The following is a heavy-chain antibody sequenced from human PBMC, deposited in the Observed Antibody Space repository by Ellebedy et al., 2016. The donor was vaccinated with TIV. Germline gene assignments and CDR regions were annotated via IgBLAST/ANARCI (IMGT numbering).Heavy chain of an antibody. Sequence: MPSETLSLTCTVSGGSISSSSYYWSWIRQPPGKGLEWIGYIYYSGSTNYNPSLKSRVTISVDTSKNQFSLKLSSVTAADTAVYYCARGGDYDSSGYWYYWGQGTLVTVSS. J-gene: IGHJ4*02. CDR1: GGSISSSSYY. CDR2: IYYSGST. CDR3: ARGGDYDSSGYWYY. V-gene: IGHV4-61*01. D-gene: IGHD3-22*01.